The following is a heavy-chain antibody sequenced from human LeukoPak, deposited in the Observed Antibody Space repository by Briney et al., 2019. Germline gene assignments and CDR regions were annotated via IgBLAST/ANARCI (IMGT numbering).Heavy chain of an antibody. Sequence: GGSLRLSCAASGFTFRNYAMIWVRQAPGKGLEWVSGLSGSGTTTYYADSVMDRFIISRDNSKNTLYLQMNSLRVEDTAVYYCAKDDGGEYHLFDSWGLGTLVTVSS. CDR3: AKDDGGEYHLFDS. J-gene: IGHJ4*02. V-gene: IGHV3-23*01. CDR2: LSGSGTTT. CDR1: GFTFRNYA. D-gene: IGHD3-16*01.